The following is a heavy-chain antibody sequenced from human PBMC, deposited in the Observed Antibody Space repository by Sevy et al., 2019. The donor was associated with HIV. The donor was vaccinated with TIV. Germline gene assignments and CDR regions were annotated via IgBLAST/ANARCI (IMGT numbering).Heavy chain of an antibody. CDR2: ISSSSSYI. CDR1: GFTFSSYS. D-gene: IGHD4-17*01. CDR3: ARAAPLYGGNRRDAFDI. J-gene: IGHJ3*02. Sequence: GGSLRLSCAASGFTFSSYSMNWVRQAPGKGLEWVSSISSSSSYIYYADSVKGRFTISRDNAKNSLYLQMNSLRAEDTAVYYCARAAPLYGGNRRDAFDIWGQGTMVTVSS. V-gene: IGHV3-21*01.